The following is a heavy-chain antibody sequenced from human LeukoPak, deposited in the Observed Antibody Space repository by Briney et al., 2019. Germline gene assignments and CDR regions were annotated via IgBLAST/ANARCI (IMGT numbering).Heavy chain of an antibody. D-gene: IGHD2-15*01. CDR3: ARESVVAATQGDY. CDR2: ISSSSSYI. Sequence: GGSLRLSRAASGFTFSSYSMNWVRQAPGKGLEWVSSISSSSSYIYYADSVKGRFTISRDNAKNSLYLQMNSLRAEDTAVYYCARESVVAATQGDYWGQGTLVTVSS. J-gene: IGHJ4*02. V-gene: IGHV3-21*01. CDR1: GFTFSSYS.